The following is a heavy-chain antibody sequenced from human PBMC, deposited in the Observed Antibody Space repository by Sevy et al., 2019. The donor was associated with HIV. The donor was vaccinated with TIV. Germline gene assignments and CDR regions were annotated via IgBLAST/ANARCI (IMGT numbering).Heavy chain of an antibody. Sequence: GGSLRLSCAASGFTSINAWMTWVRQAPGKGLEWVGRVKSKADGGTTDYGAPVKGRFTISGDDSKNTVYLQMNSLKSEDTGVYYCTTGRYSSSMYFEHWGQGTLVTVSS. CDR1: GFTSINAW. CDR3: TTGRYSSSMYFEH. V-gene: IGHV3-15*01. CDR2: VKSKADGGTT. J-gene: IGHJ4*02. D-gene: IGHD6-6*01.